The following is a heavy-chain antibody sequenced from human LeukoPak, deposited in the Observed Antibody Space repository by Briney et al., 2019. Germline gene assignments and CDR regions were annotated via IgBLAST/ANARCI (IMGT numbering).Heavy chain of an antibody. Sequence: ASVTVSCRASGYTFSSYYMHWVRQAPGQGREWMGIIKPSGGSTTYAQKFQGRVTMTKETSTSTVYMELRGLGSEDTAVYYCAREEISPHYAMDVWGQGTTVTVSS. CDR1: GYTFSSYY. CDR3: AREEISPHYAMDV. V-gene: IGHV1-46*01. CDR2: IKPSGGST. J-gene: IGHJ6*02. D-gene: IGHD3-3*01.